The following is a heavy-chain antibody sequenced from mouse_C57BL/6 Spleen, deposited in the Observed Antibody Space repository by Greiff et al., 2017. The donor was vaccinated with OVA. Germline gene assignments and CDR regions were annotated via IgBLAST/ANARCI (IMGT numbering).Heavy chain of an antibody. D-gene: IGHD1-1*01. Sequence: EVQLQQSGPELVKPGASVKISCKASGYTFTDYYMNWVKQSHGKSLEWIGDINPNNGGTSYNQKFKGKATLTVDKSSSTAYMELRSLTSEDSAVYYCAPTTEGFAYWGQGTLVTVSA. J-gene: IGHJ3*01. CDR3: APTTEGFAY. CDR1: GYTFTDYY. CDR2: INPNNGGT. V-gene: IGHV1-26*01.